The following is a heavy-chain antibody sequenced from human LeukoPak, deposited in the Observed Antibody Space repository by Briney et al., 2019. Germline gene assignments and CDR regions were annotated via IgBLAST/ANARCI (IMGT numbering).Heavy chain of an antibody. CDR2: ISDNGDDT. V-gene: IGHV3-64D*09. CDR3: VKELGYGLGTYYNGFDY. Sequence: PGGSLRLSCAASGFTFSDYAMHWVRQAPGKGLEYVSAISDNGDDTFYADSLQGRFTISRDNSKNTLYLQMSSLRADDTAVYYCVKELGYGLGTYYNGFDYWGQGTLVTVSS. D-gene: IGHD3-10*01. J-gene: IGHJ4*02. CDR1: GFTFSDYA.